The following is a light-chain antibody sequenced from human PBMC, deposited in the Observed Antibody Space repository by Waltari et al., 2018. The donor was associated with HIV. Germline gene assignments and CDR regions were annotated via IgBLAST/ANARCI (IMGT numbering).Light chain of an antibody. CDR1: QSLLHSSGYNF. V-gene: IGKV2-28*01. CDR3: MQGLQIPLT. Sequence: IVMTQSPPSLSVNPGEPASIYCTSHQSLLHSSGYNFLDCCMQSTGQSPQVLIYLAYNRASGVPARFSGSGSATDVTLKISRVEAEDVGFYYCMQGLQIPLTFGGGTKVEIK. CDR2: LAY. J-gene: IGKJ4*01.